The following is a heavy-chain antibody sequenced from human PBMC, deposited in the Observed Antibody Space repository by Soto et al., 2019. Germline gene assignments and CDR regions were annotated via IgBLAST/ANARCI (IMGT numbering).Heavy chain of an antibody. CDR2: IKSKPDGGTT. D-gene: IGHD1-26*01. CDR3: TTDRLGATTSDS. V-gene: IGHV3-15*07. Sequence: EVQVVESGGGLVKPGGSLRLSCAASGFTFINAWMNWVRQAPGKGLEWVGRIKSKPDGGTTDYAAPVKGRFTISRDDSKNTLYLQMNSLKTQDTAVYYSTTDRLGATTSDSWGQGTLVTVSS. CDR1: GFTFINAW. J-gene: IGHJ4*02.